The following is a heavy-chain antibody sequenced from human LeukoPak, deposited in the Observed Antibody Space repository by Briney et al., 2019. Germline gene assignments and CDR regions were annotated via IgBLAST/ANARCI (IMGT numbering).Heavy chain of an antibody. CDR1: GGSFSGYY. Sequence: PSETLSLTCAVYGGSFSGYYRSWIRQPPGKGLEWIGEINHSGSTNYNPSLKSRVTISVDTSKNQFSLKLSSVTAADTAVYYCARGPRPSPFDYWGQGTLVTVSS. J-gene: IGHJ4*02. CDR3: ARGPRPSPFDY. V-gene: IGHV4-34*01. CDR2: INHSGST.